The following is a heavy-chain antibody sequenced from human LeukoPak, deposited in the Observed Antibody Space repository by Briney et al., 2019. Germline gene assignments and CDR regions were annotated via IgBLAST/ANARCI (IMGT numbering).Heavy chain of an antibody. V-gene: IGHV3-43*01. CDR1: GFTFDDYT. D-gene: IGHD3-3*01. J-gene: IGHJ4*02. Sequence: PGGSLRLSCAASGFTFDDYTMHWVRQVPGKGLDWVSLINWDGGSTKYADSVRGRFTISRDNSKNSLYLQMNSLRTEDTALYYCAKGETLAEEWLFGYWGQGTLVTVSS. CDR2: INWDGGST. CDR3: AKGETLAEEWLFGY.